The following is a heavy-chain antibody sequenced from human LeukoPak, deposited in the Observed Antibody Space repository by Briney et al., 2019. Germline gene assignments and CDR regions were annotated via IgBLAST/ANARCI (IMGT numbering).Heavy chain of an antibody. J-gene: IGHJ4*02. CDR3: ARGFGIYYYGSGSYYTY. V-gene: IGHV4-38-2*02. CDR1: GYSISSGYY. D-gene: IGHD3-10*01. CDR2: IYHSGST. Sequence: SETLSLTCTVSGYSISSGYYWGWIRQPPGKGLEWIGSIYHSGSTYYNPSLKSRVTISVDTSKNQFSLKLSSVTAADTAVYYCARGFGIYYYGSGSYYTYWGQGTLVTVSS.